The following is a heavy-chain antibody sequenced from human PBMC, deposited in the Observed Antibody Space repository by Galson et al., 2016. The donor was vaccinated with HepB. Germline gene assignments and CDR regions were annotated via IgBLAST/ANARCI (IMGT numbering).Heavy chain of an antibody. CDR3: AKHRSRQYYFDSSAKDDAFDM. D-gene: IGHD3-22*01. J-gene: IGHJ3*02. Sequence: QSGAEVKKPGESLNISCKGSGFRFTTHWIAWVRQMPGKGLEWMGIIYPRDSDTRYSPSFEGQVTISVDKSINTAYLQWSSLKASDTAMFYCAKHRSRQYYFDSSAKDDAFDMWGQGTMVTVSS. CDR1: GFRFTTHW. CDR2: IYPRDSDT. V-gene: IGHV5-51*01.